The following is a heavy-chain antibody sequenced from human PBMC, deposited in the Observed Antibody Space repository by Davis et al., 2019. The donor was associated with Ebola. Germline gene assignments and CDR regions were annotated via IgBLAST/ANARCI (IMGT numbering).Heavy chain of an antibody. D-gene: IGHD1/OR15-1a*01. CDR2: IYHSGST. CDR3: ARVRTGPDGYFDY. Sequence: SETLSLTCAVSGGSISSSNWWSWVRQPPGKGLEWIGEIYHSGSTNYNPSFKSRVIVSEDASKNQFSLKLTSVTAADTAVYYCARVRTGPDGYFDYWGQGILVTVSS. V-gene: IGHV4-4*02. J-gene: IGHJ4*02. CDR1: GGSISSSNW.